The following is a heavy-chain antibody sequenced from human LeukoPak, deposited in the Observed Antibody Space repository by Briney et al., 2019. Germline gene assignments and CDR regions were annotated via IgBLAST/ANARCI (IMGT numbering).Heavy chain of an antibody. CDR1: GFTFSDHY. D-gene: IGHD3-22*01. CDR3: TRGMAYYDSSGYYYYYMDV. J-gene: IGHJ6*03. CDR2: IRNKANSYTT. V-gene: IGHV3-72*01. Sequence: GGSLRLSCAASGFTFSDHYMDWVRQAPGKGLEWVGRIRNKANSYTTEYAASVKGRFTISRDDSKTSLYLQMNSLKTEDTAVYYCTRGMAYYDSSGYYYYYMDVWGKGTTVTISS.